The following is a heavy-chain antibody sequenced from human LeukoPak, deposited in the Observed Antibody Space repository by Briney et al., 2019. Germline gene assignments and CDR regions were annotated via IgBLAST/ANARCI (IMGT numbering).Heavy chain of an antibody. CDR2: IYHSGST. Sequence: PSETLSLTCAVSVGSISSGCYSWSWIRQSPGTGLEWIGYIYHSGSTYYNPSLKSRVTISVDRSKNQFSLKLSSVTAADTAVYYCARDRHGMDVWGQGTTVTVSS. CDR1: VGSISSGCYS. J-gene: IGHJ6*02. V-gene: IGHV4-30-2*06. CDR3: ARDRHGMDV.